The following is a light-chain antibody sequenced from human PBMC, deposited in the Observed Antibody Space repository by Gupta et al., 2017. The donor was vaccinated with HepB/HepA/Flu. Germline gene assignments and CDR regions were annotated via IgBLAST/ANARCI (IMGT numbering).Light chain of an antibody. Sequence: SYVLPQPPSVSVAPGTTARTTSGGNNIGSKSVHWYHQQPGQAPVLVVYDDSDRPSGMPDRFSGCNSGNTATLTISRVEAGDEADYYCQVCESSSDHPGVFGGGTKLTVL. CDR1: NIGSKS. CDR2: DDS. J-gene: IGLJ3*02. V-gene: IGLV3-21*03. CDR3: QVCESSSDHPGV.